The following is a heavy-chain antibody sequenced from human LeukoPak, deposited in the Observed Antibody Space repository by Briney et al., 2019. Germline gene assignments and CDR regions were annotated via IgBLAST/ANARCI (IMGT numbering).Heavy chain of an antibody. CDR1: GYIFTNYY. J-gene: IGHJ6*02. CDR2: INPSGGST. V-gene: IGHV1-46*01. Sequence: GASVKVSCKASGYIFTNYYMHWVRQAPGQGLEWMGIINPSGGSTSYAQKFQGRVTMTRDTSTSTVYMELSSLRSDDTAVYYCARAPGNLGIYHYGVDVWGQGTTVTVSS. CDR3: ARAPGNLGIYHYGVDV. D-gene: IGHD7-27*01.